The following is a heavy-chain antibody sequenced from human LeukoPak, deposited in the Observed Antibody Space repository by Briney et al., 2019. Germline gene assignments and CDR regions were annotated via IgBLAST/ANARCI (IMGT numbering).Heavy chain of an antibody. Sequence: GGSLRLSCAASGFTFSSYAMNWVRQPPGKGLEWVSTISGSGGGTYYADSVKGRFTISRDNSKNTLWLQMNSLRAEDTAVYYCAKDPELSGTDSWFDPWGQGTLVTVSS. CDR3: AKDPELSGTDSWFDP. J-gene: IGHJ5*02. D-gene: IGHD1-1*01. CDR1: GFTFSSYA. CDR2: ISGSGGGT. V-gene: IGHV3-23*01.